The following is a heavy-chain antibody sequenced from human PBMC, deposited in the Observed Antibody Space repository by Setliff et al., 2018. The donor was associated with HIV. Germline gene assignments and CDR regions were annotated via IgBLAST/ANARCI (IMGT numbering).Heavy chain of an antibody. V-gene: IGHV4-61*01. CDR2: IYYSGST. J-gene: IGHJ4*02. CDR1: GGSVSSGSYY. CDR3: AKYSPRGYTLTGPY. D-gene: IGHD6-25*01. Sequence: SETLSLTCTVSGGSVSSGSYYWSWIRQPPGKGLEWIGYIYYSGSTKHNPSLKSRVTISLDTSKNQFSLKLTSVTAADTAVYYCAKYSPRGYTLTGPYWGQGTQVTVSS.